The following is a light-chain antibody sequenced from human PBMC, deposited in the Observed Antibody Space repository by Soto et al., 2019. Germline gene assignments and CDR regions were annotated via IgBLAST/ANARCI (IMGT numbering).Light chain of an antibody. CDR2: DAS. J-gene: IGKJ2*01. V-gene: IGKV1-33*01. Sequence: DIQMTQSPSSLSASVRDRVTIACQASQDIRNYLIWHQQKPRKAPKVLIYDASNLETGVPSRFSGSGSGTDFTFTISSLQPEDIATYYCQQYGNLPPSTFGHGTKPEIK. CDR3: QQYGNLPPST. CDR1: QDIRNY.